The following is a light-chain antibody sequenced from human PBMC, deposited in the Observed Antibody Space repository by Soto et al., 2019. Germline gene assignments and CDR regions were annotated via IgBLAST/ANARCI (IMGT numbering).Light chain of an antibody. CDR2: DAS. CDR3: QQDNNWPPFT. Sequence: EIVMTQSPATLSVSPGERATLSCRASQSVGYRLAWYQQKPGQAPRLLIYDASTRATGFPARFSGSGSGTEFTLTISSLQSEDFAVYYCQQDNNWPPFTFGPGTKVDIK. V-gene: IGKV3-15*01. CDR1: QSVGYR. J-gene: IGKJ3*01.